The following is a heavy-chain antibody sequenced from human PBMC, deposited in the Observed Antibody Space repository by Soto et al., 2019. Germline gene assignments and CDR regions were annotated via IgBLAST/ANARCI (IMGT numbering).Heavy chain of an antibody. Sequence: ASVNVSCKSSGYTFTDYCFSWVRQAPGQGPEWMGWITPYTGNTKFPQKFQGRVTMTTDRFTSTAYMELKSLTFDDTAVYYCARDRGSGSYYLGPFYFDYWGQGTLVTVSS. CDR3: ARDRGSGSYYLGPFYFDY. V-gene: IGHV1-18*01. CDR2: ITPYTGNT. D-gene: IGHD1-26*01. J-gene: IGHJ4*02. CDR1: GYTFTDYC.